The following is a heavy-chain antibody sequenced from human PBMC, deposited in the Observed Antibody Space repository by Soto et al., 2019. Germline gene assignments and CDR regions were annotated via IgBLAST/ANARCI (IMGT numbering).Heavy chain of an antibody. D-gene: IGHD6-13*01. J-gene: IGHJ1*01. V-gene: IGHV3-9*01. CDR1: GFTFDDYA. CDR2: INWNSGSI. Sequence: PLGGSLRLSCAASGFTFDDYAMHWVRQVPGKGLEWVSGINWNSGSIGYGDSVKGRFAISRDNAKNSLHLQMNSLSAEDTAFYYCVKDESINWYSGHFRHWGQGTLVTVSS. CDR3: VKDESINWYSGHFRH.